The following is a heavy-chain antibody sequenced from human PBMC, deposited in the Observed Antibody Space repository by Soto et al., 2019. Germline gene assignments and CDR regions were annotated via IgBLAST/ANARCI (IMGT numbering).Heavy chain of an antibody. Sequence: VNGYCKSVGYGFSVYLGSRGLNTQKQVLELMGWISAYNGNTNYAQKLQGRVTMTTDTSTSTAYMELRSLRSDDTAVYYCARVAVKYYHDSSSTLEYWGKGTLVPVSS. D-gene: IGHD3-22*01. CDR2: ISAYNGNT. J-gene: IGHJ1*01. CDR3: ARVAVKYYHDSSSTLEY. CDR1: GYGFSVYL. V-gene: IGHV1-18*04.